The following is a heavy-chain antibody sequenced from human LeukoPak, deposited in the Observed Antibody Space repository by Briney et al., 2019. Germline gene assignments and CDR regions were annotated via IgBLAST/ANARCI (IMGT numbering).Heavy chain of an antibody. V-gene: IGHV4-59*01. J-gene: IGHJ5*02. Sequence: SETLSLTCTASGGSISNYYWSWFRQPPGKGLEWIGYIYYSGSTNYNPSLRSRVTISLDTSENQFSLKLSSVTAADTAVYYCAKASGVRAFDWFDPWGQGTLVTVSS. CDR3: AKASGVRAFDWFDP. CDR1: GGSISNYY. CDR2: IYYSGST. D-gene: IGHD3-10*01.